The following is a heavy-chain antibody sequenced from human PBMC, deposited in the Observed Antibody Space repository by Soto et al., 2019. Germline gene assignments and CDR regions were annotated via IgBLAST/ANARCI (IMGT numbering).Heavy chain of an antibody. CDR2: ISSRSGSSI. D-gene: IGHD6-19*01. CDR3: AGVPGYSSAWYYAAY. V-gene: IGHV3-11*01. CDR1: GFTFSDYY. Sequence: GGSLRLSCAASGFTFSDYYMHWLRQAPGKGQEWVAYISSRSGSSIYYADPVKGRFTISRDNDKNSLYLQMNSHRAEDTAVYYCAGVPGYSSAWYYAAYWGQGTLVTVSS. J-gene: IGHJ4*02.